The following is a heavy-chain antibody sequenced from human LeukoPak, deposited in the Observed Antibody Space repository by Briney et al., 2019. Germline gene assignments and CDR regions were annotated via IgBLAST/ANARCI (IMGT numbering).Heavy chain of an antibody. CDR2: INHSGST. CDR1: GGSFSGYY. CDR3: ASRVKVRRYFD. D-gene: IGHD3-9*01. Sequence: PSETLSLTCAVYGGSFSGYYWSWIRQPPGKGLEWIGEINHSGSTNYNPSLKSRVTISVDTSKNQCSLKLSSVTAADTAVYYCASRVKVRRYFDWGQGTLVTVSS. V-gene: IGHV4-34*01. J-gene: IGHJ4*02.